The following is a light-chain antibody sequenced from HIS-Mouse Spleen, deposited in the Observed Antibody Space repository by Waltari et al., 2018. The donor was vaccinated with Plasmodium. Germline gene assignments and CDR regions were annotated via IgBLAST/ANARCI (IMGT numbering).Light chain of an antibody. Sequence: SYELTQPPSVSVSPGQTARITCSGDALPKKYAYWYQQKSGQAPVLVIYEDCKRPSGIPERFAGSSSGTMATVTISGSQVEDEADYYCYSTGSSGNHRVFGGGTKLAVL. J-gene: IGLJ3*02. CDR3: YSTGSSGNHRV. CDR1: ALPKKY. V-gene: IGLV3-10*01. CDR2: EDC.